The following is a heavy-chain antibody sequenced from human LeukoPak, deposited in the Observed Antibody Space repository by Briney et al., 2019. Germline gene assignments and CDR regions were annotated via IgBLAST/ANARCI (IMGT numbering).Heavy chain of an antibody. D-gene: IGHD4-17*01. CDR3: ARGYGDYVAYFDY. CDR1: GFTFSSYW. V-gene: IGHV3-74*03. J-gene: IGHJ4*02. CDR2: IHGDGTNT. Sequence: GGPLRLSCAGSGFTFSSYWMHWVRQAPGKGLVWVSRIHGDGTNTKYANSVKGRFTISRDNAKNTLYLQMNSLRAEDTAVYYCARGYGDYVAYFDYWGQGTLVTVSS.